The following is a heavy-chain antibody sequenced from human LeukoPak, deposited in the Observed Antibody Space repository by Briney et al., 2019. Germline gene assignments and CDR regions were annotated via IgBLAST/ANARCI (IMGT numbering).Heavy chain of an antibody. CDR2: ISAYNGYT. V-gene: IGHV1-18*01. J-gene: IGHJ4*02. Sequence: ASVKVSCKASGYTFTSYDINWVRQATGQGLEWMGWISAYNGYTHFAQKFQGRVTMTTDTSTSTAYMELRSLRSEDTAVYYCAREPGSTPIGDYWGQGTLVTVSS. D-gene: IGHD2-2*01. CDR3: AREPGSTPIGDY. CDR1: GYTFTSYD.